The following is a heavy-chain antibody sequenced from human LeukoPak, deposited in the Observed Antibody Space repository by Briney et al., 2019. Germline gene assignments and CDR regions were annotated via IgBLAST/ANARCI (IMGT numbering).Heavy chain of an antibody. V-gene: IGHV4-61*08. CDR3: ARRRGYSGYEPPDYYMDV. CDR1: GGSISSGDYY. Sequence: SETLSLTCTVSGGSISSGDYYWSWIRQPPGKGLEWIGYIYYSGSTNHNPSLKSRVTISVDTSKNQFSLKLSSVTAADTAVYYCARRRGYSGYEPPDYYMDVWGKGTTVTVSS. J-gene: IGHJ6*03. D-gene: IGHD5-12*01. CDR2: IYYSGST.